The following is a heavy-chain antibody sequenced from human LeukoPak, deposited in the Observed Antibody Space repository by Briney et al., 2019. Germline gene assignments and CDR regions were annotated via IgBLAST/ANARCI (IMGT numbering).Heavy chain of an antibody. Sequence: GESLKISCKGSGYSFTSYWIGWVRQMPGKGLEGMGIIYPGDSDTRYSPSFQGQVTISADKSISTAYLQWSSLKASNTAMYYCARHGWLDSVAVTGYYPLDYWGQGTLVTVSS. CDR3: ARHGWLDSVAVTGYYPLDY. V-gene: IGHV5-51*01. D-gene: IGHD3-9*01. CDR2: IYPGDSDT. CDR1: GYSFTSYW. J-gene: IGHJ4*02.